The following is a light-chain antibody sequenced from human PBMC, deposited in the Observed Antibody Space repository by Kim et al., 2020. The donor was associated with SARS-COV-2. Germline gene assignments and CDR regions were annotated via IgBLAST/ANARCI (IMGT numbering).Light chain of an antibody. CDR3: SSYTSSTTLWV. J-gene: IGLJ3*02. CDR1: SSDVGGYNY. Sequence: QSALTQPASVSGSPGQSITISCTGTSSDVGGYNYVSWYQQHTGKAPKVIIYDVSDRPSGISNRFSGSKSGNTASLTISGLQAEDEADYYCSSYTSSTTLWVFGGGTQLTVL. CDR2: DVS. V-gene: IGLV2-14*03.